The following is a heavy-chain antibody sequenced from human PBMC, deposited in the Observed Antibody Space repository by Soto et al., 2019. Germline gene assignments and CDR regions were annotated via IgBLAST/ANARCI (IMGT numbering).Heavy chain of an antibody. Sequence: SETLSLTCTVSGGSISSSSYYWGWIRQPPGKGLEWIGEINHSGSTNYNPSLKSRVTISVDTSKNQFSLKLSSVTAADTAVYYCARTDVLLWFGELLGSYYGMDVWGQGTTVT. V-gene: IGHV4-39*07. CDR2: INHSGST. CDR3: ARTDVLLWFGELLGSYYGMDV. D-gene: IGHD3-10*01. J-gene: IGHJ6*02. CDR1: GGSISSSSYY.